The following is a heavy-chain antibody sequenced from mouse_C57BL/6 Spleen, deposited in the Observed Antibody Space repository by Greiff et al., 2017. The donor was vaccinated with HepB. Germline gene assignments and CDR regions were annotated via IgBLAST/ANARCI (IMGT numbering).Heavy chain of an antibody. CDR1: GYTFTSYW. CDR3: ARWAYGSSYGYFDV. D-gene: IGHD1-1*01. Sequence: QVQLQQPGAELVMPGASVKLSCKASGYTFTSYWMHWVKQRPGQGLEWIGEIDPSDSYTNYNQKFKGKSTLTVDKSSSTAYMQLSSLTSEDSAVYYCARWAYGSSYGYFDVWGTGTTVTVSS. CDR2: IDPSDSYT. V-gene: IGHV1-69*01. J-gene: IGHJ1*03.